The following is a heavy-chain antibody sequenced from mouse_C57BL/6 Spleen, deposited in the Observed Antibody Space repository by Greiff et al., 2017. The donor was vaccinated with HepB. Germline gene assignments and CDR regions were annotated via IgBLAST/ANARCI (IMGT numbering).Heavy chain of an antibody. D-gene: IGHD2-4*01. CDR2: IWSDGST. CDR3: ASNYEYDDDAMDY. J-gene: IGHJ4*01. V-gene: IGHV2-6*03. Sequence: VQLVESGPGLVAPSQCLSITCTVSGFSFTSYGVHWVRQPPGKGLEWLVVIWSDGSTTNNSALKSRLSISKDNSKSQVFLKMNSLQTADTSMYYCASNYEYDDDAMDYWGQGTSVTVSP. CDR1: GFSFTSYG.